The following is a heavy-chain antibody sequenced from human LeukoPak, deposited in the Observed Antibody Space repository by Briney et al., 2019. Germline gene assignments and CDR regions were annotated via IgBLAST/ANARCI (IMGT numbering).Heavy chain of an antibody. J-gene: IGHJ4*02. CDR1: GFTFSNAW. D-gene: IGHD1-26*01. V-gene: IGHV3-15*07. Sequence: GGSLRLSRGGSGFTFSNAWMNWVRQAPGKGLEWVGRIKSKTDGGTTDYAAPVKGRFTISRDDSKNTLFLQMNSLKVEDTAVYYCTAYSVRDYWGQGTLVTVSS. CDR2: IKSKTDGGTT. CDR3: TAYSVRDY.